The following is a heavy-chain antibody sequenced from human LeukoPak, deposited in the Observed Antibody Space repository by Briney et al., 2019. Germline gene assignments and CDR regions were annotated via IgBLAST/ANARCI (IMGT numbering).Heavy chain of an antibody. CDR1: GFTFSSYG. CDR3: ARTHCSGGSCYIDY. D-gene: IGHD2-15*01. CDR2: IWYDGSNK. Sequence: GGSLRLSCAASGFTFSSYGMHWVRKAPGKGLEWVAVIWYDGSNKYYADSVKGRFTISRDNSKNTLYLQMNSLRAEDTAVYYCARTHCSGGSCYIDYWGQGTLVTVSS. J-gene: IGHJ4*02. V-gene: IGHV3-33*01.